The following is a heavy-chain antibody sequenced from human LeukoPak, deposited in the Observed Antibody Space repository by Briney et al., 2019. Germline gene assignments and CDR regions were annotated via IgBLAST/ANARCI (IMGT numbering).Heavy chain of an antibody. CDR3: AKKGATTGDFDY. D-gene: IGHD1-26*01. CDR2: ISGSGGDT. Sequence: GRSLRLSCAASGFTFSNFLMTWVRQAPGKGPEWVSAISGSGGDTYYADSVKGRFTISRDNSKNTLYLQMNSLRAEDTAVYYCAKKGATTGDFDYWGQGTLVTVSS. V-gene: IGHV3-23*01. CDR1: GFTFSNFL. J-gene: IGHJ4*02.